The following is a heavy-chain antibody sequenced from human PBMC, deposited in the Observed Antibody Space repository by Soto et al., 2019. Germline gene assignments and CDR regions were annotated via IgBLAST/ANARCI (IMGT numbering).Heavy chain of an antibody. V-gene: IGHV3-30-3*01. CDR1: GFTFSSYA. Sequence: GGSLRLSCAASGFTFSSYAMHWVRQAPGKGLEWVAVISYDGSNKYYADSVKGRFTISRDNSKNTLYLQMNSLRAEDTAVYYCARDGRDYWGQGTLVTVSS. J-gene: IGHJ4*02. CDR3: ARDGRDY. CDR2: ISYDGSNK.